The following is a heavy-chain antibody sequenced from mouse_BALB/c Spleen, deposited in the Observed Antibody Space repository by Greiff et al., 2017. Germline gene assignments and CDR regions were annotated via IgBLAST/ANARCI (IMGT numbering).Heavy chain of an antibody. J-gene: IGHJ4*01. CDR2: IWAGGST. D-gene: IGHD2-4*01. CDR3: ARDEDDYDSYAMDY. CDR1: GFSLTSYG. V-gene: IGHV2-9*02. Sequence: VKLQESGPGLVAPSQSLSITCTVSGFSLTSYGVHWVRQPPGKGLEWLGVIWAGGSTNYNSALMSRLSISKDNSKSQVFLKMNSLQTDDTAMYYCARDEDDYDSYAMDYWGQGTSVTVSS.